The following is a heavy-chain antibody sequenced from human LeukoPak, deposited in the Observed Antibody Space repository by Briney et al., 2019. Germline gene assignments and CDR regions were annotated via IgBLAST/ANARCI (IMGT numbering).Heavy chain of an antibody. V-gene: IGHV3-15*01. CDR3: TTWPAAHLKFDY. Sequence: TGGSLRLSCTASGFSFTNAWMSWVRQAPGKGLEWVGRIKSKTDGETTDYAAPVRGRFTISRNDSKNTVYLQMNSLKTEDTAVYYCTTWPAAHLKFDYWGQGSLVTVSS. D-gene: IGHD2-2*01. CDR1: GFSFTNAW. CDR2: IKSKTDGETT. J-gene: IGHJ4*02.